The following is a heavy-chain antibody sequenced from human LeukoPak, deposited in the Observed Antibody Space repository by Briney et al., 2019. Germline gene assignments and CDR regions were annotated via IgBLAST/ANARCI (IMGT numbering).Heavy chain of an antibody. Sequence: GGSLRLSCAASGFTFDSYGIGWVRQAPGKGLEWVSGISGSGGRTYYADSVKGRFTISRDNSKNTLFLQLNSLGVEDTATYYCAIPTCSGSGYCSTSDPFHTWGQGTMVTVSS. J-gene: IGHJ3*02. V-gene: IGHV3-23*01. CDR1: GFTFDSYG. D-gene: IGHD2-2*03. CDR3: AIPTCSGSGYCSTSDPFHT. CDR2: ISGSGGRT.